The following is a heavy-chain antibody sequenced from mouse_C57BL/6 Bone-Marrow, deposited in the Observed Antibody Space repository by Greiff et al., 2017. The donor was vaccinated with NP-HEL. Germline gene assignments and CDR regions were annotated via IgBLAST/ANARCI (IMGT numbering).Heavy chain of an antibody. J-gene: IGHJ1*03. CDR2: IDPSDSET. D-gene: IGHD2-2*01. CDR1: GYTFTSYW. Sequence: VQLQQPGAELVRPGSSVKLSCKASGYTFTSYWMHWVKQRPIQGLEWIGNIDPSDSETHYNQKFKDKATLTVDKSSSTAYMQLSSLTSEDSAVYYCARHGYPHWYFDVWGTGTTVTVSS. V-gene: IGHV1-52*01. CDR3: ARHGYPHWYFDV.